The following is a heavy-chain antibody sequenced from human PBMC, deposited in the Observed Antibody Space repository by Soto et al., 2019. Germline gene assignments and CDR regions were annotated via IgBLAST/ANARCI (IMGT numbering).Heavy chain of an antibody. CDR2: INGRGDDT. Sequence: HPGGSLRLSCAASGFTFNNYAMSWVRQAPGKGLEWVSSINGRGDDTYYADSVKGRFTISRDNSKNTLFLQMNSLRAEDTALYYCAKKEEYDHVWGKCPLHWRQGTLVSGSS. D-gene: IGHD3-16*01. CDR3: AKKEEYDHVWGKCPLH. CDR1: GFTFNNYA. J-gene: IGHJ4*03. V-gene: IGHV3-23*01.